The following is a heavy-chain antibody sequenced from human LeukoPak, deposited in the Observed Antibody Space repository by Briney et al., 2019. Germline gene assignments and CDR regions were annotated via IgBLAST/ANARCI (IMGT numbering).Heavy chain of an antibody. V-gene: IGHV3-9*01. CDR2: ISWNSGSI. Sequence: GGSLRLSCAASGFTFDDYAMHWVRQAPGKGLEWVSGISWNSGSIGYADSVKGRFTISRDSAKNSLYLQMNSLRAEDTALYYCAKDKSPYSSSWYDYWGQGTLVTVSS. J-gene: IGHJ4*02. D-gene: IGHD6-13*01. CDR3: AKDKSPYSSSWYDY. CDR1: GFTFDDYA.